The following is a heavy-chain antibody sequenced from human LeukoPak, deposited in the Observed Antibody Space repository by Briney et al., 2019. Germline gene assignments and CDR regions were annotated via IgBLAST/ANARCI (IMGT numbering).Heavy chain of an antibody. CDR2: FYAEDGET. D-gene: IGHD3-22*01. J-gene: IGHJ3*02. Sequence: ASVKVSCKVSGYTLTEFSMHWVRQAPGKGLEWMGGFYAEDGETIYAQKSQGKVTMTEDTSKETSYMELSGLRSEDTAVYYCATDKGYYDSSGYFGLYAFDIWGQGTMVTVSS. V-gene: IGHV1-24*01. CDR1: GYTLTEFS. CDR3: ATDKGYYDSSGYFGLYAFDI.